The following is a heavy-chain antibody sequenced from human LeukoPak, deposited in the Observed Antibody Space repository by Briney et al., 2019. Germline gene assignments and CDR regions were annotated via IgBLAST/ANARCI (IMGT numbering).Heavy chain of an antibody. V-gene: IGHV4-59*01. CDR1: GGSISSYY. Sequence: ASETLSLTCTGSGGSISSYYWSWIRQPPGKGLEWIGYIYYSGSTNYHPSLKSRVTISVDTSKNHFSLKLSSVTAAATAVYYCARAEQDYGMDVWGQGTTVTVSS. CDR2: IYYSGST. CDR3: ARAEQDYGMDV. J-gene: IGHJ6*02.